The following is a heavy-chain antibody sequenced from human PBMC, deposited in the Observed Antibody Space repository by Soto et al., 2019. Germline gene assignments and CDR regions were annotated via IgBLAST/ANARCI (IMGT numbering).Heavy chain of an antibody. Sequence: EASVKVSFNASGYTFTSYGISWVRQAPGQGLEGMGWIRAYNGNTNYAQKLQGRVTMTTDTSTSTAYMELSSLSSEDTAVYYCARDHYDFWSGYYPFDPWGQGTLVTVSS. V-gene: IGHV1-18*04. CDR3: ARDHYDFWSGYYPFDP. CDR2: IRAYNGNT. CDR1: GYTFTSYG. D-gene: IGHD3-3*01. J-gene: IGHJ5*02.